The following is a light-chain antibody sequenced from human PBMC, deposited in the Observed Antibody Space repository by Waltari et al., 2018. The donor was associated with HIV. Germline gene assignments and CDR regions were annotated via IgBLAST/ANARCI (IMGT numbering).Light chain of an antibody. V-gene: IGLV1-40*01. J-gene: IGLJ2*01. CDR2: GNS. CDR1: SPNIGAGYD. Sequence: QSVLTQPPSVSGAPGPRVTIPCTGSSPNIGAGYDVNWYQQLPGTAPKLLIYGNSNRPSGVPDRFSGSKSGTSASLAITGLQAEDEADYYCQSYDSSLSGSVFGGGTKLTVL. CDR3: QSYDSSLSGSV.